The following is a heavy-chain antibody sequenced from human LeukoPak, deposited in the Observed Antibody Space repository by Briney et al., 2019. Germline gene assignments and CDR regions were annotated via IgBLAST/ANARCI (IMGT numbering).Heavy chain of an antibody. J-gene: IGHJ4*02. V-gene: IGHV4-61*09. CDR2: IYTSGST. Sequence: TLSLTCTVSGGSISSGNNHWSWIRQPAGKGLEWVGHIYTSGSTNYNPSLTSRVTISVDTTKNQFSLKLSSVTAADTAVYYCATTTVTTSAGFDYWGQGTLVTVSS. D-gene: IGHD4-17*01. CDR3: ATTTVTTSAGFDY. CDR1: GGSISSGNNH.